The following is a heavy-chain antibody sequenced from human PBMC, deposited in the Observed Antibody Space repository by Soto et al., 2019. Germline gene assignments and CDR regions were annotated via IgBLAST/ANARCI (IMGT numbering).Heavy chain of an antibody. D-gene: IGHD3-10*01. V-gene: IGHV5-51*01. CDR2: IFTRDSET. CDR3: ARGYFDSGHGYDL. CDR1: VHLFNNHW. Sequence: PGESLKISCKGPVHLFNNHWIGWVRQTPGKSLEWMGLIFTRDSETKTSPSFQGHVSFSVDNSINTVYLQWTSLKTTDTGIYFCARGYFDSGHGYDLWGQGTLVTVSS. J-gene: IGHJ5*02.